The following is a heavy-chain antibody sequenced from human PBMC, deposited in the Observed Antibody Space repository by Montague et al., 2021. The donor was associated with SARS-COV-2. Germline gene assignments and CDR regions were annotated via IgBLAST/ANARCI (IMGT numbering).Heavy chain of an antibody. J-gene: IGHJ6*02. V-gene: IGHV2-70*11. CDR2: IDWDDDK. CDR1: GFSLSTSGMC. D-gene: IGHD3-9*01. CDR3: ARRTYDILTGYDYGMDV. Sequence: PALVKPTQTLTLTCTFSGFSLSTSGMCVSWIRQSPGKALEWLARIDWDDDKYYSTSLKTRLTISKDTSKHQVVLTMTNMDPVDTVTFYCARRTYDILTGYDYGMDVWGQGTTVTVSS.